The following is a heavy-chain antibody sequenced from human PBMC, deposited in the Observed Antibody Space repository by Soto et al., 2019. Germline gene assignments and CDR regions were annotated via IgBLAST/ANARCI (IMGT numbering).Heavy chain of an antibody. CDR1: GGSISSYY. D-gene: IGHD3-3*01. CDR3: ARHGSPTYYDFWSGYSNYYYYYMDV. Sequence: SETLSLTCTVSGGSISSYYWSWIRQPPGKGLEWIGYIYYSGSTNYNPSLKSRVTISVDMSKNQFSLKLSSVTAADTAVYYCARHGSPTYYDFWSGYSNYYYYYMDVWGKGTTVTVSS. V-gene: IGHV4-59*08. CDR2: IYYSGST. J-gene: IGHJ6*03.